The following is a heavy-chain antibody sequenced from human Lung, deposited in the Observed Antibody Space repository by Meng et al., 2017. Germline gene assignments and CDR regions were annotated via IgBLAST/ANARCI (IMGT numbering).Heavy chain of an antibody. CDR2: INHSGST. CDR3: ARGPTTMAHDFDY. CDR1: GGSFSDYY. D-gene: IGHD4-11*01. Sequence: QVQLQRGGAGLLKPSGTLSLPCVVSGGSFSDYYWSWIRQPPGKGLEWIGEINHSGSTNYNPSLESRATISVDTSQNNLSLKLSSVTAADSAVYYCARGPTTMAHDFDYWGQGTLVTVSS. J-gene: IGHJ4*02. V-gene: IGHV4-34*01.